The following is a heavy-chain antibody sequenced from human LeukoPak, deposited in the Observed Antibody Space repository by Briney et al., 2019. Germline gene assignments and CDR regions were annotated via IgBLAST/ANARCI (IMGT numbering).Heavy chain of an antibody. V-gene: IGHV4-59*01. Sequence: WETLTLTCTVSGGSISSYYWSWIRQPPGKGLEWIGYIYYSGSTNYNPSLKSRVTTSVDTSKNQFSLKLSSVTAADTAVYYCARTVVTGRRVDYIDVWGKGTTVTVSS. CDR2: IYYSGST. J-gene: IGHJ6*03. CDR3: ARTVVTGRRVDYIDV. D-gene: IGHD4-23*01. CDR1: GGSISSYY.